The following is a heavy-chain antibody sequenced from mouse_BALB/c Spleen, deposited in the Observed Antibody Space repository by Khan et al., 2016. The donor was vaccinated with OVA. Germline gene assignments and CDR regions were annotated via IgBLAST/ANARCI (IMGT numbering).Heavy chain of an antibody. CDR1: GFNIKDTY. CDR3: AFSLLLYAMAY. D-gene: IGHD1-2*01. Sequence: VRLQQSGAELMKPGASVKLSCTVAGFNIKDTYMHWIKQRPEQGLEWIGRIDPANDNTKYDPKFQGKATMTADTSSNTAYLQLTSLTSEDTAVSYCAFSLLLYAMAYWGQGTSVTVSS. J-gene: IGHJ4*01. CDR2: IDPANDNT. V-gene: IGHV14-3*02.